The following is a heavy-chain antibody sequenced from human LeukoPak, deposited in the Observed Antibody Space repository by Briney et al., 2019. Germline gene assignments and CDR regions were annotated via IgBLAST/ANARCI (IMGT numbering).Heavy chain of an antibody. J-gene: IGHJ4*02. CDR2: IRYDGSNK. CDR3: ARHFYSGSYFPDY. Sequence: PGGSLRLSCAASGFTFSSYGMHWVRQAPGKGLEWVAFIRYDGSNKYYADSVKGRFTISRDNSKNTLYLQMNSLRAEDTAVYYCARHFYSGSYFPDYWGQGTLVTVSS. CDR1: GFTFSSYG. V-gene: IGHV3-30*02. D-gene: IGHD1-26*01.